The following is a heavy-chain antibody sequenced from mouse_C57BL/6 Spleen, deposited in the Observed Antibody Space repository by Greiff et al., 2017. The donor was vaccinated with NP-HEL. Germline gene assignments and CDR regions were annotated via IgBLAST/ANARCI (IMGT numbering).Heavy chain of an antibody. V-gene: IGHV1-64*01. D-gene: IGHD1-1*01. CDR3: AREATVVVPYFDV. Sequence: VQLQQPGAELVKPGASVKLSCKASGYTFTSYWMHWVKQRPGQGLEWIGMIHPNSGSTNYNEKFKSKATLTVDKSSSTAYMQLSSLTSEDSAVYYCAREATVVVPYFDVWGTGTTVTVSS. J-gene: IGHJ1*03. CDR1: GYTFTSYW. CDR2: IHPNSGST.